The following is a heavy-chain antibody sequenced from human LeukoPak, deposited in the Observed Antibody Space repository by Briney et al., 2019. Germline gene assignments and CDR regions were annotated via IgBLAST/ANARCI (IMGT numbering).Heavy chain of an antibody. D-gene: IGHD1-26*01. CDR3: ARQTGATTTGGYYFDH. CDR2: INTDGSST. V-gene: IGHV3-74*01. J-gene: IGHJ4*02. CDR1: GFTFSSYW. Sequence: GGSLRLSCAASGFTFSSYWMYWVRQAPGKGLVWVSRINTDGSSTSYADSVKGRFSISRDNAKNTLDLQMNSLRADDTSVYYCARQTGATTTGGYYFDHWGQGTLVTVSS.